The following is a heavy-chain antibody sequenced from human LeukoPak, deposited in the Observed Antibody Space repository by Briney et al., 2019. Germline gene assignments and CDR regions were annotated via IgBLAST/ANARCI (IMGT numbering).Heavy chain of an antibody. CDR1: GFTFSSYA. D-gene: IGHD5-24*01. V-gene: IGHV3-30*04. J-gene: IGHJ4*02. CDR3: AKGRDGYNDF. CDR2: ISYDGSNK. Sequence: PGGSLRLSCAAPGFTFSSYAMHWVRQAPGKGLEWVAFISYDGSNKYNADSVKGRFTISRDNSKNMLYLQMNSLRAEDTAVYYCAKGRDGYNDFWGQGSLVTVSS.